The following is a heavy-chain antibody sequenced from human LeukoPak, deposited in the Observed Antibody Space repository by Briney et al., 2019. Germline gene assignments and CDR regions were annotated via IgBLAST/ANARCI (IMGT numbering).Heavy chain of an antibody. J-gene: IGHJ6*03. CDR2: IFYSGST. CDR1: GGSISTSNYY. D-gene: IGHD5-12*01. CDR3: ASTPYSGYDLSVYYYYYMDV. V-gene: IGHV4-39*07. Sequence: SETLSLTCTVSGGSISTSNYYWGWIRQPPGKGLEWIGNIFYSGSTYYSPSLKSRVTISLDTSRNQFSLKLSSVTAADTAVYYCASTPYSGYDLSVYYYYYMDVWGKGTTVTISS.